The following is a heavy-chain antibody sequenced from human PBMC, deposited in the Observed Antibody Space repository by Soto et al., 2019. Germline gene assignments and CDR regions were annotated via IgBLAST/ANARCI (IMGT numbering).Heavy chain of an antibody. V-gene: IGHV5-10-1*01. CDR2: IDPSDSYT. CDR1: RDSFTTYW. D-gene: IGHD2-2*01. J-gene: IGHJ4*02. Sequence: PXASLTMSCEGSRDSFTTYWSIWLRQMPGKGLEWMGRIDPSDSYTNYSPSFQGHVTFSADKSISTAYLQWSSLKTSDTAMYYCVTETLGSTRCYSYWGQGTLVTVSS. CDR3: VTETLGSTRCYSY.